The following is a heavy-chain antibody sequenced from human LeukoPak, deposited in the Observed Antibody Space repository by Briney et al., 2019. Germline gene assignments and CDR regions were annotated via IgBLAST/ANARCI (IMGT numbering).Heavy chain of an antibody. CDR1: GGTFSSYA. CDR3: ARPSPYCSSTSCYDGNWFDP. J-gene: IGHJ5*02. CDR2: VIPIFGTA. D-gene: IGHD2-2*01. V-gene: IGHV1-69*13. Sequence: SVKVSCKASGGTFSSYAISWVRQAPGQGLEWMGGVIPIFGTANYAQKFQGRVTITADESTSTAYMELSSLRSEDTAVYYCARPSPYCSSTSCYDGNWFDPWGQGTLVTVSS.